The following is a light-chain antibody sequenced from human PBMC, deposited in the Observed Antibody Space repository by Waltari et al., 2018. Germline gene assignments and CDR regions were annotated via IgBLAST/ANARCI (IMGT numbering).Light chain of an antibody. CDR1: SSRIGSNL. V-gene: IGLV1-47*01. CDR2: RND. CDR3: SAWDDGLGGPV. J-gene: IGLJ1*01. Sequence: QSVLTQAPSASGTPGQRVTIPCSGRSSRIGSNLVCWSQHLPGTAPKLLIYRNDQRPSGVPDRISGSKAGTSASLTISGLQPDDDGDYYCSAWDDGLGGPVFGTGTRVTVL.